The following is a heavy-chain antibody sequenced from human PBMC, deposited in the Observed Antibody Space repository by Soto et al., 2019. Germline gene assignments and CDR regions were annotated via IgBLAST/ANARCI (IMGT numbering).Heavy chain of an antibody. J-gene: IGHJ6*02. Sequence: PSETLSLTCTVSGGSISSGGYYWSWIRQHPGKGLEWIGYIYYSESTYYNPSLKSRVTISVDTSKNQFSLKLSSVTAADTAVYYCARELGESYYYYGMDVWGQGTTVTVSS. CDR2: IYYSEST. D-gene: IGHD3-10*01. V-gene: IGHV4-31*03. CDR3: ARELGESYYYYGMDV. CDR1: GGSISSGGYY.